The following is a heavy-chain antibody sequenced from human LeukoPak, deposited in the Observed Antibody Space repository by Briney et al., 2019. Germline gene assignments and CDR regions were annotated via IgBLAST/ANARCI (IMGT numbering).Heavy chain of an antibody. CDR2: IWYDGSNK. CDR1: GFTFSSYG. Sequence: PGRSLRLSCAASGFTFSSYGMHWVRQAPGKGLEWVAVIWYDGSNKYYADSVKGRFTITRDNSKNTVYLQMNSLRVEDTAVYYCARVYFVGGYNYSPPDYWGQGTLVTVSS. D-gene: IGHD3-22*01. CDR3: ARVYFVGGYNYSPPDY. J-gene: IGHJ4*02. V-gene: IGHV3-33*01.